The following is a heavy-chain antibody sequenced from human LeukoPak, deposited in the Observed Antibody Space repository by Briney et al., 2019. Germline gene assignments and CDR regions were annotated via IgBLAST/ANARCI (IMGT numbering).Heavy chain of an antibody. CDR1: RGSVSSGDYY. Sequence: SQTLSLTCTVSRGSVSSGDYYWSWIRQPPGKGLEWIGYIYYSGSTYYNPSLKSRVTISVDTSKNQFSLKLSSVTAADTAVYYCARLGRYCSSTSCPPRGMDVWGKGTTVTVSS. CDR3: ARLGRYCSSTSCPPRGMDV. J-gene: IGHJ6*04. V-gene: IGHV4-30-4*01. CDR2: IYYSGST. D-gene: IGHD2-2*01.